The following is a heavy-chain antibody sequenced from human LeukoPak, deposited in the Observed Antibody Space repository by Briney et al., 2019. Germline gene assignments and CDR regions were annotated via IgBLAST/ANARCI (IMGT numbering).Heavy chain of an antibody. D-gene: IGHD6-13*01. CDR3: ARTLLGYSSSWPLDY. CDR1: GGSISSYY. CDR2: IYYSGST. Sequence: SETLSLTCTASGGSISSYYRSWIRQPPGKGLEWIGYIYYSGSTNYNPSLKSRVTISVDTSKNQFSLKLSSVTAADTAVYYCARTLLGYSSSWPLDYWGQGTLVTVSS. V-gene: IGHV4-59*01. J-gene: IGHJ4*02.